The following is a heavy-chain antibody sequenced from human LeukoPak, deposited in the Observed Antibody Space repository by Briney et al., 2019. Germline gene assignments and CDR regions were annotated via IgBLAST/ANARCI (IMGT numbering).Heavy chain of an antibody. CDR2: IIPILGIA. CDR1: GGTFSSYA. CDR3: ARAPLDWGELSLYRNYFDY. D-gene: IGHD3-16*02. J-gene: IGHJ4*02. V-gene: IGHV1-69*04. Sequence: GASVKVSCKASGGTFSSYAISWVRQAPGQGLEWMGRIIPILGIANYAQKFQGRVTITADKSTSTAYMELSSLRSEDTAVYYCARAPLDWGELSLYRNYFDYWGQGTLVTVSS.